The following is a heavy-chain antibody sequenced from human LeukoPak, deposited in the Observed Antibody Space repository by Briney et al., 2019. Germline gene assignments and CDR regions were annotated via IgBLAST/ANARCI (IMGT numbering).Heavy chain of an antibody. J-gene: IGHJ4*02. CDR2: IYYSGST. D-gene: IGHD3-22*01. CDR3: AKETIVNYYDSSGYEY. Sequence: PSETLSLTCTVSGGTISSHYWSWIRQPPGKGLEWIGYIYYSGSTYYNPSLKSRVTISVDTSKNQFSLKLSSVTAADTAVYYCAKETIVNYYDSSGYEYWGQGTLVTVSS. CDR1: GGTISSHY. V-gene: IGHV4-59*11.